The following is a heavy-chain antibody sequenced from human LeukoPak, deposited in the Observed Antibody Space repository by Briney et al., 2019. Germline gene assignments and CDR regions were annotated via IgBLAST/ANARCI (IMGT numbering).Heavy chain of an antibody. Sequence: GGSLRLSCAGSGFPFSSDAMNWVRQAPGKGLEWVASISGSTGSTQYADSVKGRFTVSRDNSKNTLYLQMNSLRADDTAVYYCARGGNSGSYYNNWFDPWGQGILVTVSS. J-gene: IGHJ5*02. CDR3: ARGGNSGSYYNNWFDP. CDR1: GFPFSSDA. CDR2: ISGSTGST. V-gene: IGHV3-23*01. D-gene: IGHD3-10*01.